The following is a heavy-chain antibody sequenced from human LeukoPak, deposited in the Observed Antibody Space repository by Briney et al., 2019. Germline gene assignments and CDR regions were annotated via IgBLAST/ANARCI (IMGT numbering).Heavy chain of an antibody. V-gene: IGHV3-30*02. Sequence: GGSLRLSWAAAGFTFSSYCMHWVRQTPGKGLEWVAFMHNDGSDKYYADSVRGRFTISRDNSENAVYLQISSLKTEDTGLYFCAKPPIAVGGSHFEYWGQGNLVTVSS. D-gene: IGHD6-19*01. CDR3: AKPPIAVGGSHFEY. CDR2: MHNDGSDK. CDR1: GFTFSSYC. J-gene: IGHJ4*02.